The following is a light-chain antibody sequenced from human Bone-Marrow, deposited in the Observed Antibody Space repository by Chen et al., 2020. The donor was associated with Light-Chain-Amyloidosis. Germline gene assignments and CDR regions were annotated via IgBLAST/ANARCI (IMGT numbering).Light chain of an antibody. J-gene: IGLJ1*01. CDR2: RNH. Sequence: QSVLTQQPSASGTPGQRVTISCSGASSNIGINYVYWYQHFPGPAPNLFIHRNHQRPSEVPDRFSASKSSTSAFLAISGVRSEEEADYCGAAWGGRQGGYAVGTGTKVIVL. CDR3: AAWGGRQGGYA. CDR1: SSNIGINY. V-gene: IGLV1-47*01.